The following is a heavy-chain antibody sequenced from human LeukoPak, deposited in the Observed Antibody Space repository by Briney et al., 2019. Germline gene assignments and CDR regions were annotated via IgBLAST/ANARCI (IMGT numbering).Heavy chain of an antibody. CDR1: GYTFTSNY. Sequence: ASVKVSCKAFGYTFTSNYMHWVQQAPGQGPEWMGVISPSGGSTTYAQKFQGRVTLTRDMSTSTDYMELSSLRSDDTAVDYCAKYPAHYYYMDVWGKGTTVTVSS. CDR3: AKYPAHYYYMDV. CDR2: ISPSGGST. J-gene: IGHJ6*03. V-gene: IGHV1-46*01. D-gene: IGHD2/OR15-2a*01.